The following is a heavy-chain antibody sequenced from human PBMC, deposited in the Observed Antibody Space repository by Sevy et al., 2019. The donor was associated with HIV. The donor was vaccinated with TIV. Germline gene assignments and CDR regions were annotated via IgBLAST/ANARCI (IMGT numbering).Heavy chain of an antibody. D-gene: IGHD2-2*01. J-gene: IGHJ6*02. CDR1: GGSISSYY. CDR2: IYTSGST. V-gene: IGHV4-4*07. Sequence: SETLSLTCTVSGGSISSYYWSWIRQPAGKGLEWIGRIYTSGSTNYNPSLKSRGTMSVDTSQNQFSLKLSSVTAADTAVYYCARVGYCSSTSCPTGHYYYGMDVWGQGTTVTVSS. CDR3: ARVGYCSSTSCPTGHYYYGMDV.